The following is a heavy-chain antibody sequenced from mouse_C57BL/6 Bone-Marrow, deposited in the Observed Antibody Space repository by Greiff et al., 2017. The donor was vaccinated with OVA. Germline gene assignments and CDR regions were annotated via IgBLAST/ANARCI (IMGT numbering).Heavy chain of an antibody. CDR3: TTLMVIFAY. V-gene: IGHV14-4*01. J-gene: IGHJ3*01. CDR2: IDPENGDT. D-gene: IGHD2-3*01. CDR1: GFNIKDDY. Sequence: EVQLQQSGAELVRPGASVKLSCTASGFNIKDDYMHWVKQRPEQGLEWIGWIDPENGDTEYASKFTGKATLTADTSSNTAYLQLSSLTSEDTAVYYCTTLMVIFAYWGQGTLVTVSA.